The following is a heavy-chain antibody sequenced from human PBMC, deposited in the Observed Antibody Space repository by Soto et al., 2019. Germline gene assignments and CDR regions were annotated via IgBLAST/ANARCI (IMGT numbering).Heavy chain of an antibody. Sequence: SVKVSCKASGGTFTANYIHWGRQGPGQGFEWMGCINPKSGGTNYPQKFQGRVTMTRDMSITTVYMELNNLSPDDTAVYYCGRGRSGQIVVFYWGQGTPVTVSS. CDR2: INPKSGGT. CDR3: GRGRSGQIVVFY. V-gene: IGHV1-2*02. J-gene: IGHJ4*02. D-gene: IGHD1-26*01. CDR1: GGTFTANY.